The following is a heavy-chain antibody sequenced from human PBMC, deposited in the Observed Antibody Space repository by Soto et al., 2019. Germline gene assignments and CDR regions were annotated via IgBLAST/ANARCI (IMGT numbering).Heavy chain of an antibody. D-gene: IGHD3-16*01. CDR3: VKRGRNWGAFDL. J-gene: IGHJ1*01. CDR2: IGGTDGDSDGVP. V-gene: IGHV3-23*01. Sequence: VQLLESGGDLVQPGGSLRLSCVASGFILNNYAMSWVRQAPGKGLEWVSTIGGTDGDSDGVPWYDDSVKGRFTISRDSSANTLVLRTDNLRAGASARSCRVKRGRNWGAFDLWCQG. CDR1: GFILNNYA.